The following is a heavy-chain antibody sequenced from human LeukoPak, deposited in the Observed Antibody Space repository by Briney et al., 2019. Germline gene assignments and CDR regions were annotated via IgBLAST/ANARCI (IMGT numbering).Heavy chain of an antibody. J-gene: IGHJ4*02. D-gene: IGHD6-25*01. CDR1: GGSFSGYY. Sequence: PSETLSLTCAVYGGSFSGYYWSWIRQPPGKGLEWIGSISYSGSTYYNPSLKSRITISVDTSKNQFSLKLSSVTAADTAVYYCARDVTAAFDYWGQGTLVTVSS. V-gene: IGHV4-34*01. CDR2: ISYSGST. CDR3: ARDVTAAFDY.